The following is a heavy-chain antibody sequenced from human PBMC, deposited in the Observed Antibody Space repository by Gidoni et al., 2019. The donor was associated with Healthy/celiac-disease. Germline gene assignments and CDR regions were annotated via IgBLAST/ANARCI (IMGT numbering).Heavy chain of an antibody. Sequence: EVPLLESGGGLVQPGGSLRLSCAASGFTFSSYAMSWVRQAPGKGLEWVSAISGSGGSTYYADSVKGRFTISRDNSKNTLYLQMNSLRAEDTAVYYCAKDPSIAVAVANDWFDPWGQGTLVTVSS. CDR3: AKDPSIAVAVANDWFDP. CDR1: GFTFSSYA. D-gene: IGHD6-19*01. V-gene: IGHV3-23*01. J-gene: IGHJ5*02. CDR2: ISGSGGST.